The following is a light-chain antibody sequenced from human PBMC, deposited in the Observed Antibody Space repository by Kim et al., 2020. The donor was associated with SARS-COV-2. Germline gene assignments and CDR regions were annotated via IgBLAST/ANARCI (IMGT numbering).Light chain of an antibody. CDR3: QVWDTNSDQAV. CDR2: YDS. V-gene: IGLV3-21*04. Sequence: SYELTQPPSVSVAPGKTATITCGGDNIESESVHWYQQKSGQAPVLVISYDSDRPSGIPERFSASNSGNTATLTISRVEAGDEADYFCQVWDTNSDQAVFGGGTKLNVL. J-gene: IGLJ2*01. CDR1: NIESES.